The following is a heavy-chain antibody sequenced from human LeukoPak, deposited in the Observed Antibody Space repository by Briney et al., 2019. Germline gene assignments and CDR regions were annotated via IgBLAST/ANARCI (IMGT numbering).Heavy chain of an antibody. CDR2: LYSGGKT. CDR3: ARDNAPYTTTSSGLGLFDY. J-gene: IGHJ4*02. V-gene: IGHV3-53*01. CDR1: GFTVATNY. D-gene: IGHD6-6*01. Sequence: PGGSLRLSCAASGFTVATNYMSWVRQAPGKGLEWDSILYSGGKTYYADSVKGRFTISRDNSKNTLFLRMDSLRAEDTAVYYCARDNAPYTTTSSGLGLFDYWGQGTLVTVSS.